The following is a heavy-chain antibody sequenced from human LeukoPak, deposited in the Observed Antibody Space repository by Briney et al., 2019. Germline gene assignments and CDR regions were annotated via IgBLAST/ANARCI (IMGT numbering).Heavy chain of an antibody. Sequence: SETLSLTCTVSGGSISSSSYYSGWIRQPRVNGLKWIGRMYDSGSTYYNPSLKSRVTISVETSKNQFSLKLSSVTAADTAVYYCARGQWSRYGDYWGQGTLVTVSS. CDR3: ARGQWSRYGDY. J-gene: IGHJ4*02. CDR1: GGSISSSSYY. D-gene: IGHD3-16*02. V-gene: IGHV4-39*01. CDR2: MYDSGST.